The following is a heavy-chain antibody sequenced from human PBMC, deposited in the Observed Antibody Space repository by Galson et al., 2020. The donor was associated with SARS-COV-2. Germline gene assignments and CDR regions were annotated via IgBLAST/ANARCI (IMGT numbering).Heavy chain of an antibody. Sequence: GGSLRLSCAASGFTFSSYGMHWVRQAPGKGLEWVAVIWYDGSNKYYADSVKGRFTISRDNSKNTLYLQMNSLRAEDTAVYYCARDVGYSSGWYYEEPWRWFDPWGQGTLVTVSS. D-gene: IGHD6-19*01. V-gene: IGHV3-33*01. J-gene: IGHJ5*02. CDR2: IWYDGSNK. CDR3: ARDVGYSSGWYYEEPWRWFDP. CDR1: GFTFSSYG.